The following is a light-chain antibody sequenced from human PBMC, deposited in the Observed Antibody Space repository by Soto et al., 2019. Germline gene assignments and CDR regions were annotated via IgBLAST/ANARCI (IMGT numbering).Light chain of an antibody. CDR3: QQSYNAPFN. Sequence: IQMTRSPSSLSASVGDTVTITCRASQTIDRYLNWFQQKSGQAPKLLMNAASTLRSGVPSRFSASGSGTDFTLTISSLQTEDYATYYCQQSYNAPFNFGPGTKVDIK. J-gene: IGKJ3*01. CDR1: QTIDRY. V-gene: IGKV1-39*01. CDR2: AAS.